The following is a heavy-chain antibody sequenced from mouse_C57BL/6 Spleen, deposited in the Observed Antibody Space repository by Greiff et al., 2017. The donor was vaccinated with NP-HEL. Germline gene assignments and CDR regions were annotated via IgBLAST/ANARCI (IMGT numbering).Heavy chain of an antibody. D-gene: IGHD1-1*01. V-gene: IGHV5-16*01. CDR2: INYDGSST. J-gene: IGHJ2*01. CDR1: GFTFSDYY. CDR3: ARGRLDY. Sequence: EVKLMESEGGLVQPGSSMKLSCTASGFTFSDYYMAWVRQVPEKGLEWVANINYDGSSTYYLDSLKSRFIISRDNAKNILYLQMSSLKSEDTATYYCARGRLDYWGQGTTLTVSS.